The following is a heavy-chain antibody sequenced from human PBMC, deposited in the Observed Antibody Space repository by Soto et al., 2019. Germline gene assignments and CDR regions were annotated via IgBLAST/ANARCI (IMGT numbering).Heavy chain of an antibody. Sequence: QVQLVQSGAEVKKPGSSVKVSCKASGGSFSTYGISWVRQAPGQGLEWMGGFLPVFTTAKYAQKFQGRVSITADESTYTAYMELSSLRSEDTAVYFCARDGVDVSRTTVRHGALDFWGQGTVVTVSS. CDR3: ARDGVDVSRTTVRHGALDF. CDR2: FLPVFTTA. D-gene: IGHD4-17*01. J-gene: IGHJ3*01. V-gene: IGHV1-69*01. CDR1: GGSFSTYG.